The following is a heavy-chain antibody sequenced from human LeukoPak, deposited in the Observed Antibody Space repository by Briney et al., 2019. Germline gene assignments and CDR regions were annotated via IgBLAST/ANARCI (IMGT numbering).Heavy chain of an antibody. Sequence: GGFLRLSCAASGFAFDDYGMSWVRQAPGKGLEWVSGINWNGGSTGYADSVKGRFTISRDNAKNSLYLQMNSLRAEDTALYYCARPNFYGSGSYIMNAMDVWGQGTTVTVSS. D-gene: IGHD3-10*01. CDR1: GFAFDDYG. CDR3: ARPNFYGSGSYIMNAMDV. V-gene: IGHV3-20*04. J-gene: IGHJ6*02. CDR2: INWNGGST.